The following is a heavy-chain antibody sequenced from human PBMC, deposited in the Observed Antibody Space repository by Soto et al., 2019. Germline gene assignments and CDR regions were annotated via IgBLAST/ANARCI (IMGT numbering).Heavy chain of an antibody. D-gene: IGHD6-19*01. J-gene: IGHJ6*02. CDR1: GGSFSGYY. V-gene: IGHV4-34*01. CDR2: INHSGST. CDR3: ARVIAVPSYYYYGMDV. Sequence: PSETLSLTCAVYGGSFSGYYWSWIRQPPGKGLEWIGEINHSGSTNYNPSLKSRVTISVDTSKNQFSLKLSSVTAADTAVYYCARVIAVPSYYYYGMDVWGQGTTVTVSS.